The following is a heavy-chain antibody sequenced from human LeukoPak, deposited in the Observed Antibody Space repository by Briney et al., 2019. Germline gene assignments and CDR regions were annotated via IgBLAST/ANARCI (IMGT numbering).Heavy chain of an antibody. D-gene: IGHD1-14*01. CDR3: ARLHLPAHEGAFDI. CDR1: GGSISKYY. Sequence: SETLSLTCTVPGGSISKYYWSWMRQPADKGLEWIGRIHTSGTTHYNPSLKSRVTLSVDTSTNQFSLRLTSVTATDTAVYYCARLHLPAHEGAFDIWGRGTMVTVSS. CDR2: IHTSGTT. V-gene: IGHV4-4*07. J-gene: IGHJ3*02.